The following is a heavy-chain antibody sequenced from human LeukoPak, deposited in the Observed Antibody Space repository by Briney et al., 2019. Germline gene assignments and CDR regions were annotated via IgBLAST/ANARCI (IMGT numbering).Heavy chain of an antibody. Sequence: GGSLRLSCAASGFTFSSYAMHWVRQAPGKGLEWVAVISYDGSNKYYADSVKGRFTISRDNSKNTLYLQMNSLRAEDTAVYYCAEGLGVVGDYWGQGTLVTVSS. D-gene: IGHD2-2*01. V-gene: IGHV3-30*04. CDR1: GFTFSSYA. CDR3: AEGLGVVGDY. J-gene: IGHJ4*02. CDR2: ISYDGSNK.